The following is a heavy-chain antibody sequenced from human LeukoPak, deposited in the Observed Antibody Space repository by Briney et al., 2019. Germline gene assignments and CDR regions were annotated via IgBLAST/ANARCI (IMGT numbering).Heavy chain of an antibody. D-gene: IGHD3-3*01. J-gene: IGHJ6*02. CDR3: ARKGITIFGVVPKTHYYYYGMDV. CDR1: GGTFSSYA. Sequence: WVKVSCKASGGTFSSYAISWVRQAPGQGLEWMGGIIPIFGTANYAQKFQGRVTITADESTSTAYMELSSLRSEDTAVYYCARKGITIFGVVPKTHYYYYGMDVWGQGTTVTVSS. V-gene: IGHV1-69*01. CDR2: IIPIFGTA.